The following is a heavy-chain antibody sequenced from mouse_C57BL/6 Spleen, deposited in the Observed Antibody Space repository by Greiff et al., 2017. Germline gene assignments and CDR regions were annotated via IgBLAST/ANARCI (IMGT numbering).Heavy chain of an antibody. J-gene: IGHJ3*01. Sequence: EVKLQESGPGLVKPSQSLSLTCSVTGYSITSGYYWNWIRQFPGNKLEWMGYISYDGSNNYIPSLKNRISITRDTSKNQFFLKLNSVTTEDTATYYCARKDDYDYDGFAYWGQGTLVTVSA. CDR1: GYSITSGYY. CDR3: ARKDDYDYDGFAY. V-gene: IGHV3-6*01. CDR2: ISYDGSN. D-gene: IGHD2-4*01.